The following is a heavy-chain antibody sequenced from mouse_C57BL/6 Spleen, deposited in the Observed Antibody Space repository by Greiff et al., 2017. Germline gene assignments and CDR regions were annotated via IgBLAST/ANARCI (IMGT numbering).Heavy chain of an antibody. CDR2: INPSNGGT. V-gene: IGHV1-53*01. Sequence: QVQLQQPGTELVKPGASVKLSCKASGYTFTSYWMHWVKQRPGQGLEWIGNINPSNGGTNYNEKFKSKATLTVDKSSSTAYMQLSSLTSEDSAVYYCAREGVYYGNFAGFAYWGQGTLVTVSA. J-gene: IGHJ3*01. CDR3: AREGVYYGNFAGFAY. D-gene: IGHD2-1*01. CDR1: GYTFTSYW.